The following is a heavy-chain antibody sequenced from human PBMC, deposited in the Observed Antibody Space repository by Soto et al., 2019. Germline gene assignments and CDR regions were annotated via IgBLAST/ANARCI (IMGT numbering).Heavy chain of an antibody. CDR2: ISYDGSNK. Sequence: GWSLRLSCAASGFTFISYGMHWVRQAPGKGLEWVAVISYDGSNKYYADSVKGRFTISRDNSKNTLYLQMNSLRAEDTAVYYCAKPTEVGAETCYYYYYGMDVWGQGTTVTVSS. V-gene: IGHV3-30*18. CDR3: AKPTEVGAETCYYYYYGMDV. D-gene: IGHD6-25*01. CDR1: GFTFISYG. J-gene: IGHJ6*02.